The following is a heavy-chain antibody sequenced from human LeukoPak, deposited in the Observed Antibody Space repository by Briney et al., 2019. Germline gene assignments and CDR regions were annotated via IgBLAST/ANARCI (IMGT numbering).Heavy chain of an antibody. CDR3: AKVGGSSWYDYMDV. D-gene: IGHD6-13*01. CDR2: ISSSSSSI. J-gene: IGHJ6*03. Sequence: PGRSLRLSCAASGFTFSSYSMNWVRQAPGKGLEWVSFISSSSSSIYYADSVKGRFTISRDNAKNTLYLQMNSLRAEDTALYYCAKVGGSSWYDYMDVWGKGTTVTISS. V-gene: IGHV3-48*04. CDR1: GFTFSSYS.